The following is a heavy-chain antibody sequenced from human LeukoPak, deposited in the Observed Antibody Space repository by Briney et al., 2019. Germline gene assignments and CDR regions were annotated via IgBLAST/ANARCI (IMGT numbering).Heavy chain of an antibody. D-gene: IGHD1-20*01. Sequence: ASVKVSCKASGYTFTGYYMHWVRQAPGQGLEWMGWINPNSGGTNYAQKFQGRVTMTRDTSISTAYMELSRLRSDDAAVYYCARVREDNWNPYYFDYWGQGTLVTVSS. V-gene: IGHV1-2*02. CDR3: ARVREDNWNPYYFDY. J-gene: IGHJ4*02. CDR2: INPNSGGT. CDR1: GYTFTGYY.